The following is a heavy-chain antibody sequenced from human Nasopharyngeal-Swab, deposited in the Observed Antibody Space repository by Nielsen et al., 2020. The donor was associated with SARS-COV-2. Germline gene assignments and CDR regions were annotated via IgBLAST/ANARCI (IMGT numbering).Heavy chain of an antibody. CDR3: ARHRGIYYYYYGMDV. CDR1: GGSISSSSYY. CDR2: IYYSGST. Sequence: GSLRLSCTVSGGSISSSSYYWGWIRQPPGKGREWIGSIYYSGSTYYNPSLKRQVTLSVDTSKNKFSLKLNFVTAADTAVYYCARHRGIYYYYYGMDVWGQGTTVTVSS. J-gene: IGHJ6*02. V-gene: IGHV4-39*01. D-gene: IGHD3-10*01.